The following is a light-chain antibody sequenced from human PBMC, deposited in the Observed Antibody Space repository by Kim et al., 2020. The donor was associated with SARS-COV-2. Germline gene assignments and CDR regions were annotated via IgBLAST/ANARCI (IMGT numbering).Light chain of an antibody. J-gene: IGKJ2*01. Sequence: SVSPGERTTLSCRASQSISSKLVWYQQKPGQAPRLLMYGASTRATDIPARFSGSGSGTEFTLTISSLQSEDYAVYYCQQYNNWPYTFGQGTKLEI. CDR3: QQYNNWPYT. CDR2: GAS. CDR1: QSISSK. V-gene: IGKV3-15*01.